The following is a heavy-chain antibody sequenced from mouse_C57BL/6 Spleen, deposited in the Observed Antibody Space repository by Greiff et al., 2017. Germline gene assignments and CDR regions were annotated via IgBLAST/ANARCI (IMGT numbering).Heavy chain of an antibody. D-gene: IGHD2-3*01. CDR3: TRDPYDGYSYYYAMDY. V-gene: IGHV5-9-1*02. CDR1: GFTFSSYA. J-gene: IGHJ4*01. CDR2: ISSGGDYI. Sequence: EVKLVESGEGLVKPGGSLKLSCAASGFTFSSYAMSWVRQTPEKRLEWVAYISSGGDYIYYADTVKGRFTISRDNARNTLYLQMSSLKSEDTAMYYCTRDPYDGYSYYYAMDYWGQGTSVTVSS.